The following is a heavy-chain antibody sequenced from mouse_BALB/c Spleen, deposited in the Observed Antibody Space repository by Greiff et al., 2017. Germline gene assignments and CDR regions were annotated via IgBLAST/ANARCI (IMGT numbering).Heavy chain of an antibody. D-gene: IGHD1-1*01. CDR2: IWSGGST. V-gene: IGHV2-2*02. CDR3: ARNWEFITTVVAKGFAY. Sequence: VQLVESGPGLVQPSQSLSITCTVSGFSLTSYGVHWVRQSPGKGLEWLGVIWSGGSTDYNAAFISRLSISKDNSKSQVFFKMNSLQANDTAIYYCARNWEFITTVVAKGFAYWGQGTLVTVSA. CDR1: GFSLTSYG. J-gene: IGHJ3*01.